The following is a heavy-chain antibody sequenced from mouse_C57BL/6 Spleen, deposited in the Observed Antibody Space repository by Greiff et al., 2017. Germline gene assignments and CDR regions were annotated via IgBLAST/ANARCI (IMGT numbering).Heavy chain of an antibody. CDR1: GYTFTDYY. V-gene: IGHV1-19*01. D-gene: IGHD1-1*01. Sequence: VQLKESGPVLVKPGASVKMSCKASGYTFTDYYMNWVKQSHGKSLEWIGVINPYNGGTSYNQKFKGKATLTVDKSSSTAYMELNSLTSEDSAVYYCARFDYYGSSYGDAMDDWGQGTSVTVSS. CDR3: ARFDYYGSSYGDAMDD. CDR2: INPYNGGT. J-gene: IGHJ4*01.